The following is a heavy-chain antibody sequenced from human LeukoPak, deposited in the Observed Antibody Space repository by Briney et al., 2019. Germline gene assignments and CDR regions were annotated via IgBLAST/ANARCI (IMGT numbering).Heavy chain of an antibody. CDR3: AKDQQWLAPLDY. CDR2: ISYDGSNK. CDR1: GFTFSSYG. D-gene: IGHD6-19*01. J-gene: IGHJ4*02. V-gene: IGHV3-30*18. Sequence: PGRSLRLSCAASGFTFSSYGMHWVRQAPGKGLEWVAVISYDGSNKYYADSVKGRFTISRDNSKNTLYLQMNSLRAEDTAVYYCAKDQQWLAPLDYWGQGTLVTVSS.